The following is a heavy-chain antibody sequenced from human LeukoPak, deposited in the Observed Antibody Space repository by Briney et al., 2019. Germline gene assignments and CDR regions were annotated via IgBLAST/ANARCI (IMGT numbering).Heavy chain of an antibody. D-gene: IGHD5-18*01. J-gene: IGHJ6*02. CDR1: GYTFTSYG. Sequence: GASVKVSCKASGYTFTSYGISWVRQAPGQGLEWMGWISAYNGNANYAQKLRGRVTMTTDTSTSTAYMELRSLRSDDTAVYYCARDPAYSYGYRAGMDVWGQGTTVTVSS. CDR2: ISAYNGNA. CDR3: ARDPAYSYGYRAGMDV. V-gene: IGHV1-18*01.